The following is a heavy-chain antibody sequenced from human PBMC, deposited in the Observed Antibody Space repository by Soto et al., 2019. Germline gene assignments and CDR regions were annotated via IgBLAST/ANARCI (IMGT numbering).Heavy chain of an antibody. V-gene: IGHV4-59*11. Sequence: FETLSLTCRVSGRTSGGRYGGWIRPPPGKGLEWIGYVYYSGSSTSNPSLKSRVTMSADTSKNQLSLKVRSVTAADTAVYYCARVGERWQYFVWFYYLDSWGQGALVIVSS. J-gene: IGHJ4*02. D-gene: IGHD3-9*01. CDR3: ARVGERWQYFVWFYYLDS. CDR2: VYYSGSS. CDR1: GRTSGGRY.